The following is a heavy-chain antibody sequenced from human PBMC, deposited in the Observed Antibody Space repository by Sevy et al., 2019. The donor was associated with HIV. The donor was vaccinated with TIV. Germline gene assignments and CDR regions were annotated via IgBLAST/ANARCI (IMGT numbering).Heavy chain of an antibody. D-gene: IGHD3-16*01. Sequence: SETLSLTCAVSDGSIRSSNWWSWVRQSPGKGLEWIGEIYHSGTTNRNPSLKSRVTISIDKSKNLFSLKLSSATAADTAVYYCARLTGGVDSGFQHWGQGTLVTVSS. J-gene: IGHJ1*01. CDR2: IYHSGTT. CDR1: DGSIRSSNW. V-gene: IGHV4-4*02. CDR3: ARLTGGVDSGFQH.